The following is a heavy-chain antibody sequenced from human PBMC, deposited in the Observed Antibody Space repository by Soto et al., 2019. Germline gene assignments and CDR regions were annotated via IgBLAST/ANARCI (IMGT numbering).Heavy chain of an antibody. CDR2: VWYDGGNK. V-gene: IGHV3-33*06. CDR3: AKDAVVGATKGGKYCFDS. CDR1: GFSFSSFG. J-gene: IGHJ5*01. Sequence: QGQLVESGGDVVQPGTSLRLSCAASGFSFSSFGMNWVRQGPGKGLEWVAVVWYDGGNKYYADSVKGRFTIFRDNSKNTLYLQMDSLRVEDTAVYYCAKDAVVGATKGGKYCFDSCGQGTLVTVSS. D-gene: IGHD1-26*01.